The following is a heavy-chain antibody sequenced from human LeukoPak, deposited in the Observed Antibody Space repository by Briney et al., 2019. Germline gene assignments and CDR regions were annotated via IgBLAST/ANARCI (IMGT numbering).Heavy chain of an antibody. CDR3: ARGGDGYNPNKWFDY. Sequence: PGGSLRLSCAASGFTFSSYGMHWVRQAPGKGLEWVAVIWYDGSNKYYADSVKGRFTISRDNSKNTLYLQMNSLRAEDTAVYYCARGGDGYNPNKWFDYWGQGTLVTVSS. V-gene: IGHV3-33*01. CDR2: IWYDGSNK. J-gene: IGHJ4*02. CDR1: GFTFSSYG. D-gene: IGHD5-24*01.